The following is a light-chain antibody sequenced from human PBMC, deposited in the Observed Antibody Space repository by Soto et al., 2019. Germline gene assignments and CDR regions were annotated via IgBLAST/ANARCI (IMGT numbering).Light chain of an antibody. CDR3: QQYNNWPPFT. Sequence: EIVMTQSPATLSVSPGERVTLSCRASQSVSSSLAWYQQKPGQAPSLLIYVASTRATGIPARFSGSGSGTEFTLTISSLQSEDFAVYYCQQYNNWPPFTVGPGTKVDIK. V-gene: IGKV3-15*01. CDR1: QSVSSS. CDR2: VAS. J-gene: IGKJ3*01.